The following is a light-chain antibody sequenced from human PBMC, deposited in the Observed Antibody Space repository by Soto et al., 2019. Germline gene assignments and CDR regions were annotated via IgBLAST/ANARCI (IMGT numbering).Light chain of an antibody. CDR3: QQYGDSLSIT. CDR2: DAS. Sequence: PGERVTLSCRASQRVSSYLAWYQQKPGQAPRLLIYDASNRATGIPARFTGSGSGTDFTLTISRLEPEDFAVYYCQQYGDSLSITFGQGTRLEIK. CDR1: QRVSSY. V-gene: IGKV3-11*01. J-gene: IGKJ5*01.